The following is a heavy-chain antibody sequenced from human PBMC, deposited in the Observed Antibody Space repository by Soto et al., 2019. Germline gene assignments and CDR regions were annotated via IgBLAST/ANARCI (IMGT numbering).Heavy chain of an antibody. CDR3: AREHCSSTSCPIGNFDP. CDR2: IYHSGST. D-gene: IGHD2-2*01. V-gene: IGHV4-38-2*02. Sequence: PSETLSLTCAVSGYSISSGYYWGWIRQPPGKGLEWIGSIYHSGSTYYNPSLKSRVTISVDTSKNQFSLKLSSVTAADTAVYYCAREHCSSTSCPIGNFDPWGQGTLVTVSS. CDR1: GYSISSGYY. J-gene: IGHJ5*02.